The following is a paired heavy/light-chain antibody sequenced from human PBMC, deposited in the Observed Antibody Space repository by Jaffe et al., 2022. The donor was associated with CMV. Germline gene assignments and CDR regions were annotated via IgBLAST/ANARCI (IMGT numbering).Light chain of an antibody. CDR1: QSINTS. J-gene: IGKJ1*01. V-gene: IGKV1-39*01. CDR3: QQSYTIPWT. Sequence: DIQMTQSPSSLSASVGDRVTIPCRTSQSINTSLNWYQQTPGMAPKLLITTTSNLRRGVPSRFSGSGYGTDFTLAISSLQPEDFAIYYCQQSYTIPWTFGQGTKVEIK. CDR2: TTS.
Heavy chain of an antibody. D-gene: IGHD6-13*01. CDR3: ARRPAAAAPSRSTRPNWFDP. V-gene: IGHV4-31*11. J-gene: IGHJ5*02. CDR1: GGSISSGGYY. Sequence: QVQLQESGPGLVQASQTLSLTCAVSGGSISSGGYYWSWIRQYPGKGLEWIGYIYYSGSAYYNPALKSRVTISVDTSKNQFSLKVNSVTAADTAVYYCARRPAAAAPSRSTRPNWFDPWGQGTLVTVSS. CDR2: IYYSGSA.